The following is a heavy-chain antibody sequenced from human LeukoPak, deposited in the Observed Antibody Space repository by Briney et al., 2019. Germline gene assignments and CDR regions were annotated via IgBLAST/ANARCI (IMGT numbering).Heavy chain of an antibody. CDR2: INHSGST. CDR3: ARSLNRWLQPYYFDY. Sequence: SETLSLTCAVYGGSFSGYYRSWIRQPPGKGLEWIGEINHSGSTNYNPSLKSRVTISVDTSKNQFSLKLSSVTAADTAVYYCARSLNRWLQPYYFDYWGQGTLVTVSS. J-gene: IGHJ4*02. CDR1: GGSFSGYY. D-gene: IGHD5-24*01. V-gene: IGHV4-34*01.